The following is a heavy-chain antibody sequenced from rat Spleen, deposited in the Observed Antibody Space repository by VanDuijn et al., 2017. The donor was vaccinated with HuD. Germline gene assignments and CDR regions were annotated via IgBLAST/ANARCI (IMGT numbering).Heavy chain of an antibody. D-gene: IGHD4-1*01. CDR3: TRDRRGLRDYVMDA. CDR1: GFSLTSNG. J-gene: IGHJ4*01. CDR2: ISSGGST. V-gene: IGHV2S12*01. Sequence: QVQLKESGPGLVQPSQTLSLTCTVSGFSLTSNGVSWVRQPPGKGLEWIAAISSGGSTYYNSALKSRLSISRDTSKSQVFLKMNSLQTEDTAIYFCTRDRRGLRDYVMDAWGQGASVTVSS.